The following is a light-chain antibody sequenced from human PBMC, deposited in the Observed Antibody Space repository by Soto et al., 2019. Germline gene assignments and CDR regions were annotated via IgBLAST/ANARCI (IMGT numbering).Light chain of an antibody. V-gene: IGKV3-20*01. Sequence: EIVSTQSPGTLSLSPGERATLSCSASQSVSSSYLAWYQQKPGQAPRLLIYGASSRATGIPDRFSGSGSGTDFTLTISRLEPEDFAVYYCQHYVTSSITFGQGTRLEIK. CDR3: QHYVTSSIT. J-gene: IGKJ5*01. CDR2: GAS. CDR1: QSVSSSY.